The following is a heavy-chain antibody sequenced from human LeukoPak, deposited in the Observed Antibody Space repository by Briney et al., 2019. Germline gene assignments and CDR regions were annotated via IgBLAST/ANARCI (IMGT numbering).Heavy chain of an antibody. J-gene: IGHJ5*02. V-gene: IGHV4-61*02. CDR3: ARDQLSWEPQGNWFDP. CDR1: GGSISSGSYY. D-gene: IGHD1-26*01. CDR2: IYTSGST. Sequence: PSETLSLTCTVSGGSISSGSYYWSWIRQPAGKGLEWIGRIYTSGSTNYNPSLKSRVTISVDTSKNQFSLKLSSVTAADTAVYYCARDQLSWEPQGNWFDPWGQGTLVTVSS.